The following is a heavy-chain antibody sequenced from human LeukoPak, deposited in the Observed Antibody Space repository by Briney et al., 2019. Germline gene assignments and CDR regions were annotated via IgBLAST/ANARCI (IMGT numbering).Heavy chain of an antibody. D-gene: IGHD3-22*01. Sequence: ASVRVSCKASGYTFTSYYMHWVRQAPGQGLEWMGIINPSGGSTSYAQKFQGRVTMTRDTSTSTVYMELSSLSSEDTAVYYCARVGYYYDSSGYYNYWGQGTLVTVSS. CDR3: ARVGYYYDSSGYYNY. V-gene: IGHV1-46*03. CDR1: GYTFTSYY. CDR2: INPSGGST. J-gene: IGHJ4*02.